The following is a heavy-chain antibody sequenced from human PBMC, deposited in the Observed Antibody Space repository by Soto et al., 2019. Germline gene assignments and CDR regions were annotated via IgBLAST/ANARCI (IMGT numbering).Heavy chain of an antibody. Sequence: ASVKVSCKASGGTFSSYAISWVRQAPGQGLEWMGGIIPIFGTANYAQKFQGRVTITADESTSTAYMELSSLRSEDTAVYYCARSCDKTYTPTDWNWDYYYYGMDVRGQGTTVTVSS. CDR1: GGTFSSYA. J-gene: IGHJ6*02. CDR2: IIPIFGTA. V-gene: IGHV1-69*13. CDR3: ARSCDKTYTPTDWNWDYYYYGMDV. D-gene: IGHD1-7*01.